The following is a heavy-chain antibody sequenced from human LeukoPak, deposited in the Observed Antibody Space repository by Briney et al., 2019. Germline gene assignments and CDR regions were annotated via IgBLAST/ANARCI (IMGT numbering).Heavy chain of an antibody. V-gene: IGHV1-69*04. CDR2: IIPILGIA. CDR1: GGTFSSYA. CDR3: ARFSYYDSGGYYGQDYYYGMDV. Sequence: SVKVSCKASGGTFSSYAISWVRQAPGQGLEWMGRIIPILGIANYAQKFQGRVTITADKSTSTAYMELSSLRSEDTAVYYCARFSYYDSGGYYGQDYYYGMDVWGQGTTVTVSS. D-gene: IGHD3-22*01. J-gene: IGHJ6*02.